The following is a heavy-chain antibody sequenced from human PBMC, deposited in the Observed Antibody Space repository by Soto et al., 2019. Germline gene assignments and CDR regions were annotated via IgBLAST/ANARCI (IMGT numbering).Heavy chain of an antibody. CDR3: ARGDSCGGDCYYYFDY. V-gene: IGHV4-59*01. D-gene: IGHD2-21*02. CDR1: GGSISSYY. J-gene: IGHJ4*02. Sequence: QVQLQESGPGLVKPSETLSLTCTVSGGSISSYYWSWIRQPPGKGLEWIGYIYYSGSTNYNPSLKSRVTISVDTSKNQFSLKLSPVTAADTAVYYCARGDSCGGDCYYYFDYWGQGTLVTVSS. CDR2: IYYSGST.